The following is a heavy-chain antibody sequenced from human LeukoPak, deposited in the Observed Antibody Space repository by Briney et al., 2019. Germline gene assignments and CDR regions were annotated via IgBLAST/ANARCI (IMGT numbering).Heavy chain of an antibody. CDR1: GGSMSSYY. D-gene: IGHD5-24*01. J-gene: IGHJ4*02. CDR3: ARGARAGYNLEPFDY. CDR2: IYYSGST. Sequence: KPSETLSLTCTVSGGSMSSYYWSWIRQPPGKGLEWIGYIYYSGSTKYNPSLKSRVTISVDTSKNQFSLKLSSVTAADTAVYYCARGARAGYNLEPFDYRGQGTLVTVSS. V-gene: IGHV4-59*08.